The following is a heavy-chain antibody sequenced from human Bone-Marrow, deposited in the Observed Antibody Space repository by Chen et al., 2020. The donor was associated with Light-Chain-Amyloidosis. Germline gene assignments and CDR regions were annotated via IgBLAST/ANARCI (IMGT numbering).Heavy chain of an antibody. Sequence: QLQLQESGPRLVKSSGTLSLTCTVPGGSIMSSSNFWGWLRQAPGKGLEWIGSIYYSGNTYMNSSLKNRVAMSVDTSNNQFSLRLNSVTAADTAVYFCARVVPPNYGANFNSWGQGTLVIVSS. V-gene: IGHV4-39*07. CDR1: GGSIMSSSNF. J-gene: IGHJ4*02. CDR3: ARVVPPNYGANFNS. D-gene: IGHD4-17*01. CDR2: IYYSGNT.